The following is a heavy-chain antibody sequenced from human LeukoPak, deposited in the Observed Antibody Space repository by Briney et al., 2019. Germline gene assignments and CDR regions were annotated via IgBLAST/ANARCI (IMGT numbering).Heavy chain of an antibody. V-gene: IGHV1-2*02. Sequence: ASVKVSCKASGYTFTDLYIHWVRQAPGQGLEWMGFIRPNSGGTSYAQKFQGRVTMTRDTSINTAYLELSGLTSDDTAVYFCARHNYDFGFDYWGQGTLVTVSS. D-gene: IGHD4-11*01. CDR1: GYTFTDLY. CDR3: ARHNYDFGFDY. J-gene: IGHJ4*01. CDR2: IRPNSGGT.